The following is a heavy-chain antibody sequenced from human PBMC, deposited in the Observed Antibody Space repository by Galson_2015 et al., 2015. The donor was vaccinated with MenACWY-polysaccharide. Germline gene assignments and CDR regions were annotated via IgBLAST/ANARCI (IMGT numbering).Heavy chain of an antibody. J-gene: IGHJ3*02. CDR2: VSSSSSYI. Sequence: SLRLSCAASGFTFSSYSMNWVRQAPGKGLEWVSSVSSSSSYIYYADSAKGRFTISRDNAKNSLYLQMNSLRAEDTAVYYCAREGILYERGAFDIWGQGTMVTVSS. CDR3: AREGILYERGAFDI. CDR1: GFTFSSYS. V-gene: IGHV3-21*01. D-gene: IGHD3-16*01.